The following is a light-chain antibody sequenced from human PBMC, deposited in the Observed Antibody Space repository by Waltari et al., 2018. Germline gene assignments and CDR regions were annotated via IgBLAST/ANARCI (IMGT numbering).Light chain of an antibody. V-gene: IGLV1-51*01. CDR2: DNN. CDR1: SPTTGGNY. J-gene: IGLJ2*01. Sequence: QSLLTQPPSMSAAPGQNVTISCSGSSPTTGGNYVSWYQQLPGAATKVLIYDNNKRPSGIPDRFSGARSGTAATLGISGLQSGDEADYFCVAWDDSLSAVIFGGGTKLTVL. CDR3: VAWDDSLSAVI.